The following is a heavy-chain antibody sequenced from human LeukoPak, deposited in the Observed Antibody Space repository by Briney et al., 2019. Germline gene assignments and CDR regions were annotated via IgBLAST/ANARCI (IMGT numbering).Heavy chain of an antibody. Sequence: SVKVSCKASGGTFSSYAISWVRQAPGQGLEWMGGIIPIFGTANYAQKFQGRVTITTDESTSTAYMELSSLRSEDTAVYYCARAYYYDSSSASDIWGQGTMVTVSS. J-gene: IGHJ3*02. CDR3: ARAYYYDSSSASDI. CDR2: IIPIFGTA. CDR1: GGTFSSYA. V-gene: IGHV1-69*05. D-gene: IGHD3-22*01.